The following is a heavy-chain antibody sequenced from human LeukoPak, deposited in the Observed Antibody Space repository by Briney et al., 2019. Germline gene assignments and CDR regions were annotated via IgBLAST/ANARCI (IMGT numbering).Heavy chain of an antibody. CDR1: GFTFSRYA. V-gene: IGHV3-30-3*01. D-gene: IGHD4-17*01. CDR2: ISYDGSNK. Sequence: GRSLRLSCAASGFTFSRYAMHWVRQAPGKGLEWVAVISYDGSNKYYADSVKGRFTISRDNSKNTLYLQMNSLRAEDTAVYYCASSTVSDAFDIWGQGTMVTVSS. J-gene: IGHJ3*02. CDR3: ASSTVSDAFDI.